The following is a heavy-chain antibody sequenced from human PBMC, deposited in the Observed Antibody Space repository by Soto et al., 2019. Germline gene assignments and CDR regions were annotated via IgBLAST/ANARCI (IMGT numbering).Heavy chain of an antibody. D-gene: IGHD6-19*01. Sequence: EVQLVESGGGLVKPGGSLRLSCAASGFTFSSYSMNWVRQAPGKGLEWVSSISSSSSYISYADSVKGRFTISRDNAKNSLYLQMNSLRAEDTAVYYCATDRQEDYSSGNLGWFDPWGQGTLVTVSS. V-gene: IGHV3-21*01. CDR1: GFTFSSYS. J-gene: IGHJ5*02. CDR2: ISSSSSYI. CDR3: ATDRQEDYSSGNLGWFDP.